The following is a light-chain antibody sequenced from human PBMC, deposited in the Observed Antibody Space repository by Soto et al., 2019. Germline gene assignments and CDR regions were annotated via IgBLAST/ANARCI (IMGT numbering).Light chain of an antibody. V-gene: IGKV3-20*01. CDR3: QQYGSSPLT. Sequence: EIVLTQSPVTLSLSPGERATLSCRASQSVSSSYLAWYQQKPGQAPRLLIYGASIRATGIPDRFSGSGSGTDFTLTISRLEPEDFAVYYCQQYGSSPLTFGGGTKVEIK. CDR1: QSVSSSY. J-gene: IGKJ4*01. CDR2: GAS.